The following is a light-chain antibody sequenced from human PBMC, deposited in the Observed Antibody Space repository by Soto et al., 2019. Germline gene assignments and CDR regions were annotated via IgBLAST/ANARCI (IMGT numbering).Light chain of an antibody. CDR3: QQYNSQWT. J-gene: IGKJ1*01. V-gene: IGKV1-5*03. CDR1: QTIDSW. Sequence: DIQMTQSPSTLSASVGDRGTITCRASQTIDSWLAWYQQRPGKPPNLLIYKASTLASGVPSRFSGSGSGTEFTLTISSLQPDDFATYYCQQYNSQWTFGQGTKVDIK. CDR2: KAS.